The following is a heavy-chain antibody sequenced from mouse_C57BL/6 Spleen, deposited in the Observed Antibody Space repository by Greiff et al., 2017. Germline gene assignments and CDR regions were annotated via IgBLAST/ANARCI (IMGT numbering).Heavy chain of an antibody. V-gene: IGHV1-42*01. Sequence: VQLQQSGPALVKPGASVKISCKASGYSFTGYYMNWVKQSPEKSLEWIGEINPSTGGTTYNQKFKAKATLTVDKSSSTAYMQLKSLTSEDSAVYYCARRTTVGYFDYWGQGTTLTVSS. D-gene: IGHD1-1*01. CDR1: GYSFTGYY. J-gene: IGHJ2*01. CDR2: INPSTGGT. CDR3: ARRTTVGYFDY.